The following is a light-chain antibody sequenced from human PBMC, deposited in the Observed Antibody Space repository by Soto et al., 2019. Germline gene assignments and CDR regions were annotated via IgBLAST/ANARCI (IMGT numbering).Light chain of an antibody. V-gene: IGKV3-15*01. CDR3: QQYNNWPKT. J-gene: IGKJ1*01. Sequence: EIVMTQSPATLSVSPGERATLSCRASQSVSSNIAWYQQKPGQAPRLLIYGASTRATGIPARFSGSGSGTEFTLTISSLQSEDFAVYYCQQYNNWPKTFGQGTKVAIK. CDR2: GAS. CDR1: QSVSSN.